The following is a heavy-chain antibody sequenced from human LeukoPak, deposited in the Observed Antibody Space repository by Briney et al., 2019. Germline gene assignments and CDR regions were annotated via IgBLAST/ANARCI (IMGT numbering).Heavy chain of an antibody. V-gene: IGHV7-4-1*02. CDR2: IDTKTGNP. D-gene: IGHD3-22*01. Sequence: ASVKVSCKASGYTFSSCAINWVRQAPGQGLEYMGWIDTKTGNPTYAQGFTGRFVYSLDTSVSTAYLQISSLKAEDTAVYYCAIHPSDSSGYFSYWGQGALVTVSS. CDR3: AIHPSDSSGYFSY. CDR1: GYTFSSCA. J-gene: IGHJ4*02.